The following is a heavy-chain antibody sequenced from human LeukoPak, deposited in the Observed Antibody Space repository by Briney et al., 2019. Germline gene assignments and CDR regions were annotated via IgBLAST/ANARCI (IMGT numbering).Heavy chain of an antibody. CDR2: IYYSGST. Sequence: PSETLSLTCTVSGGSISSYYWSWVRQPPGKGLEWIGYIYYSGSTYYNPSLKSRVTISVDTSKNQFSLKLSSVTAADTAVYYCARPRRDYYYYYYMDVWGKGTTVTVSS. CDR1: GGSISSYY. CDR3: ARPRRDYYYYYYMDV. V-gene: IGHV4-59*08. J-gene: IGHJ6*03.